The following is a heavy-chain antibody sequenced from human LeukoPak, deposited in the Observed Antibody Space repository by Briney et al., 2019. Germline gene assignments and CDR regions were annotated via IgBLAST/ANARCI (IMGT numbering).Heavy chain of an antibody. D-gene: IGHD3-22*01. J-gene: IGHJ4*02. CDR1: GFTVSSNY. CDR2: IYGSGDT. V-gene: IGHV3-66*01. Sequence: GGSLRLSCAASGFTVSSNYMSWVRQAPGKGLEWVSIIYGSGDTCYADSVKGRFTISRDNSKNTLYLQMNSLRAEDTAVYYCAKEYYDSSGYYEVFDYWGQGTLVTVSS. CDR3: AKEYYDSSGYYEVFDY.